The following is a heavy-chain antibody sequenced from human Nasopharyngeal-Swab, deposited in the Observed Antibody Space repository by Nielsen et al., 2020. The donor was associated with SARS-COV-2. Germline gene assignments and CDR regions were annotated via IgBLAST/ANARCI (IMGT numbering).Heavy chain of an antibody. CDR1: GFTFDSYA. CDR3: AKDRYCSGGACYFNGFDS. J-gene: IGHJ4*02. CDR2: VTGSGSTT. V-gene: IGHV3-23*01. Sequence: GGSLRLSCAASGFTFDSYAMTWVRQAPGKGLEWVSSVTGSGSTTKYADSVKGRFTISRDNSNKKVYLQMHSLRAEDSAVYYCAKDRYCSGGACYFNGFDSWGQGILVTVSS. D-gene: IGHD2-15*01.